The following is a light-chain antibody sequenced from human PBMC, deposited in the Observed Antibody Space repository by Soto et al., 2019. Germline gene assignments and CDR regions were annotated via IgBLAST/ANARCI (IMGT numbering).Light chain of an antibody. CDR2: GAS. J-gene: IGKJ4*01. CDR1: QSVTSN. CDR3: QQYNDWPPF. Sequence: EILMTQSPATLSVSPGERATLSCRASQSVTSNLAWYQQKPDQAPRLLIYGASTRATGIPVRFSGSGSGTEFTLTISSLQSEDFAVYYGQQYNDWPPFFGGGTKVDIK. V-gene: IGKV3-15*01.